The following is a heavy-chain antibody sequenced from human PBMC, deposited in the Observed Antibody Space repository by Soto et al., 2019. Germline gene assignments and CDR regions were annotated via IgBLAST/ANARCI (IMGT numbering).Heavy chain of an antibody. CDR3: AGDYASGGYDF. CDR1: GFSVSSTY. J-gene: IGHJ4*02. V-gene: IGHV3-53*01. Sequence: GGSLRLSCAASGFSVSSTYMSWVRQAPGKGLEWVSTLSDRGTSHYADSVTGRFSVSRDNSKNTLYLQMNGLRVDDTAIYYCAGDYASGGYDFRGQGTQVTVSS. D-gene: IGHD5-12*01. CDR2: LSDRGTS.